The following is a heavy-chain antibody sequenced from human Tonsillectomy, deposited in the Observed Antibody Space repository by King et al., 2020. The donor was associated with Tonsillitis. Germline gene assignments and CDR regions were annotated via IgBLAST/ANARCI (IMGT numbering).Heavy chain of an antibody. CDR2: IYYSGST. V-gene: IGHV4-31*03. CDR3: ARVDTMVGGPFDY. J-gene: IGHJ4*02. D-gene: IGHD3-10*01. CDR1: GGSISSGGYY. Sequence: QLQESGPGLVKPSQTLSLTCTVSGGSISSGGYYWSWTSQHPGKGLEWIGYIYYSGSTYYNPSLKGRVTISVDPSKNQFSLKLSSVTAADTAVYYCARVDTMVGGPFDYWGQGTLVTVSS.